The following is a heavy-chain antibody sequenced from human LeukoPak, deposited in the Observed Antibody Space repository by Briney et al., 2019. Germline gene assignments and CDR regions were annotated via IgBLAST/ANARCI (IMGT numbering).Heavy chain of an antibody. D-gene: IGHD2/OR15-2a*01. V-gene: IGHV3-21*01. CDR1: GFSFSSFS. J-gene: IGHJ4*02. Sequence: PGGSLRLSCAASGFSFSSFSMNWVRQAPGKGLEWVSYISGGSSFTYYVDSVKGRFTISRDNAKNSLYLQMNSLRAEDTAVYYCARDGSSMALELDYWGQGTLVTVSS. CDR3: ARDGSSMALELDY. CDR2: ISGGSSFT.